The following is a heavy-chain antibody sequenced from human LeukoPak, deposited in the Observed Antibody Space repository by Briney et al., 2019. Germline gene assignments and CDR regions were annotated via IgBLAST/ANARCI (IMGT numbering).Heavy chain of an antibody. CDR2: IYYSGST. J-gene: IGHJ4*02. D-gene: IGHD3-22*01. Sequence: SETLSLTCTAPGGSIRSSSYYWSWIRQPPGKGLEWIGSIYYSGSTYYNPSLKSRVTISVDTSKNQFSLKLSSVTAADTAVYYWARHGFGGNYYDSSGYYIFLDYWGQGTLVTVSS. CDR1: GGSIRSSSYY. CDR3: ARHGFGGNYYDSSGYYIFLDY. V-gene: IGHV4-39*01.